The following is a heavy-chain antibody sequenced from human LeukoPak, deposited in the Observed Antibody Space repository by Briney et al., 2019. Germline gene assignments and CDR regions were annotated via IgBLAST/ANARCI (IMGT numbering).Heavy chain of an antibody. J-gene: IGHJ4*02. V-gene: IGHV3-9*01. CDR3: AKEDVKYSYGSGSFDF. Sequence: GGSLRLSCAASGFTFSIYSMNWVRQAPGKGLEWVSGISWESGSIGYADSVKGRFSISRDNAKNSLYLQMSSLRAEDTAFYYCAKEDVKYSYGSGSFDFWGQGTLVTVSS. CDR1: GFTFSIYS. CDR2: ISWESGSI. D-gene: IGHD5-18*01.